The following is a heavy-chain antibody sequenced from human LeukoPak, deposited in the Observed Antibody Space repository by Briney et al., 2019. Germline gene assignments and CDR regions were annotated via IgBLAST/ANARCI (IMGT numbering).Heavy chain of an antibody. CDR3: ARLGYCYDTHCLPDY. Sequence: SETLSLTCSVSGGSISGYYWSWIRQPPRKRLECIGYIHYSGSTNYTPPLKSRVTVSVDTSNNRFSLRLTSVTAADTAVYYCARLGYCYDTHCLPDYWGQGTLVTVSS. V-gene: IGHV4-59*01. J-gene: IGHJ4*02. CDR2: IHYSGST. D-gene: IGHD2-15*01. CDR1: GGSISGYY.